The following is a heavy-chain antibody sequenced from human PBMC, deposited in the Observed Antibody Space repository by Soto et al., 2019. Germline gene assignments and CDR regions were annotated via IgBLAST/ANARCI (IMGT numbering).Heavy chain of an antibody. CDR2: ISYDGSNK. CDR1: GFTFSSYA. Sequence: QVQLVESGGGVVQPGRSLRLSCAASGFTFSSYAMHWVRQAPGKGLEWVAVISYDGSNKYYADSVKGRFTISRDNSKNTLYLQMNSLRAEDTAVYYCARDGHIVVVTHLFDPWGQGTLVTVSS. D-gene: IGHD2-21*02. J-gene: IGHJ5*02. CDR3: ARDGHIVVVTHLFDP. V-gene: IGHV3-30-3*01.